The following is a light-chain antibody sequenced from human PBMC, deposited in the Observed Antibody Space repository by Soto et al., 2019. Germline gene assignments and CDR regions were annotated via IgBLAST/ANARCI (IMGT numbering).Light chain of an antibody. J-gene: IGKJ2*01. CDR2: DAS. CDR1: QDISIY. CDR3: QQYETLYT. Sequence: IQMTQSPSSLSASVGDSVTITCQASQDISIYLHWYQQHPGKAPKLLIYDASNLEAGVPSRFSGSGSGTHFSPTISSLQPEDFATYYCQQYETLYTFGPGTKLEI. V-gene: IGKV1-33*01.